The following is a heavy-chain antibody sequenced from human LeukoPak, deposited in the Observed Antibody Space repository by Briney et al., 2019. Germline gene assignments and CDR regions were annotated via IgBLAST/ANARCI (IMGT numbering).Heavy chain of an antibody. D-gene: IGHD6-19*01. CDR1: GFTVSSNY. J-gene: IGHJ4*02. CDR2: IYSGGST. Sequence: GSLRLSCAASGFTVSSNYMSWVRQAPGKGLEWVSVIYSGGSTYYADSVKGRFTISRDNSKNTLYLQMNSLRAEDTAVYYCARDGYSSGWYYFDYWGQGTLVTVSS. CDR3: ARDGYSSGWYYFDY. V-gene: IGHV3-66*01.